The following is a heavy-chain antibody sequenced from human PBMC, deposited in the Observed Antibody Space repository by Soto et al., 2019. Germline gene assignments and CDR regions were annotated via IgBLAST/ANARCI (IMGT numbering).Heavy chain of an antibody. CDR2: ISGSGGST. J-gene: IGHJ3*02. CDR3: AKDPAPEWAAGSFSVAFDI. V-gene: IGHV3-23*01. D-gene: IGHD6-13*01. Sequence: GGSLRLSCAASGFTFSSYAMSWVRQAPGKGLEWVSAISGSGGSTYYADSVKGRFTISRDNSKNTLYLQMNSMRAEDTAVYYCAKDPAPEWAAGSFSVAFDIWGQGTMVTVSS. CDR1: GFTFSSYA.